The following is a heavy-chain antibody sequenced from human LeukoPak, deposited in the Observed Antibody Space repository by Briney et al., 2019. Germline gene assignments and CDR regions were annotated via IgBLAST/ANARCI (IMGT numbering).Heavy chain of an antibody. CDR1: GASISNSAYY. V-gene: IGHV4-39*01. CDR3: ARLFFVIDT. J-gene: IGHJ5*02. Sequence: SETLSLSCTVSGASISNSAYYWLWIRQPPGEGLECIGTVHYSGSTFYNPSLKSRVNISVDTSKNQFSLQLSSVTAADTAVYYCARLFFVIDTWGQGTLVTVSS. D-gene: IGHD3-3*01. CDR2: VHYSGST.